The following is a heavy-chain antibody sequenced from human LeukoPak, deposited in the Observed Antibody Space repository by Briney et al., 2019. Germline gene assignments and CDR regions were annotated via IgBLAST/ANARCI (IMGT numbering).Heavy chain of an antibody. CDR2: IYYSGST. Sequence: SETLSLTCTVSGGSISNYYWSWIRQPPGKGLEWIGYIYYSGSTNYNPSLKSRVTISIDTSKNQFSLKLNSVTAADTAVYYCARRDYGSKVDYWGQGTLVTVSS. V-gene: IGHV4-59*08. J-gene: IGHJ4*02. CDR1: GGSISNYY. D-gene: IGHD4-17*01. CDR3: ARRDYGSKVDY.